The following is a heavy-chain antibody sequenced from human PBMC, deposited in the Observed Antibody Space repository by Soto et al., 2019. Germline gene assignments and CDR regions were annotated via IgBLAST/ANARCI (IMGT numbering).Heavy chain of an antibody. CDR1: GGSISSGGYY. V-gene: IGHV4-31*03. CDR2: IYYSGST. J-gene: IGHJ5*02. Sequence: SETLSLTCTVSGGSISSGGYYWSWIRQHPGKGLEWIGYIYYSGSTYYNPSLKSRVTISVDTSKNQLSLKLSSVTAADTAVYYCARQGLTMVRGVISWFDPWGQGTLVTVSS. CDR3: ARQGLTMVRGVISWFDP. D-gene: IGHD3-10*01.